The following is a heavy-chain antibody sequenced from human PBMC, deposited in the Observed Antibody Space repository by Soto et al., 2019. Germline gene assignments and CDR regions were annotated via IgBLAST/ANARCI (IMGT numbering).Heavy chain of an antibody. D-gene: IGHD3-9*01. CDR3: ARGRTTESVLRYFDYAFDP. V-gene: IGHV3-21*01. J-gene: IGHJ5*02. CDR1: GFTFSSYS. Sequence: GGSLRLSCAASGFTFSSYSMNWVRQAPGKGLEWVSSISSSSSYIYYADSVKGRFTISRDNAKNSLYLQMNSLRAEDTAVYYCARGRTTESVLRYFDYAFDPWGQGTLVTVSS. CDR2: ISSSSSYI.